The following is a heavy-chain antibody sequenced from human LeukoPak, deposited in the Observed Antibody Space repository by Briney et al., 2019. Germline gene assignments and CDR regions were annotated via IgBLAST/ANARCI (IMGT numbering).Heavy chain of an antibody. D-gene: IGHD3-22*01. J-gene: IGHJ4*02. CDR3: ARGPHYYDSSGYYLTFDY. CDR1: GYTFTSYG. Sequence: ASVKVSCKASGYTFTSYGMSWVRQAPGQGLEWMGWISAYNGNTNYAQKLQGRVTMTTDTSTSTAYMELRGLTSDDTAVYYCARGPHYYDSSGYYLTFDYWSQGTLVTVSS. V-gene: IGHV1-18*01. CDR2: ISAYNGNT.